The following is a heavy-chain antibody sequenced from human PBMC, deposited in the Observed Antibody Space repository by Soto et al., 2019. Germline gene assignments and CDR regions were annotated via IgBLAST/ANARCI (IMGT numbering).Heavy chain of an antibody. J-gene: IGHJ5*02. D-gene: IGHD2-2*01. CDR2: IYHSGST. CDR1: GGSISSGGYS. CDR3: ARIPDR. V-gene: IGHV4-30-2*01. Sequence: SETLSLTCAVSGGSISSGGYSWSWIRQPPGKGLEWIGYIYHSGSTYYNPSLKGRVTISVDRSKNQFSLKLSSVTAADTAVYYCARIPDRWGQGTLVTVSS.